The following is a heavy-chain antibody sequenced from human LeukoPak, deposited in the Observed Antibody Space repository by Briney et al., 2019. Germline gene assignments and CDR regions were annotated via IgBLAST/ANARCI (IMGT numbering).Heavy chain of an antibody. CDR1: GFTFSSYW. V-gene: IGHV3-74*01. D-gene: IGHD3-22*01. CDR3: ASPAPLYYYDSSGFYWYFDL. Sequence: GGSLRLSCAASGFTFSSYWMHWVRQAPGKGLVWVSRINSGGSSTSYADSVKGRFTISRDNAKNTLYLQMNSLRAEDTAVYYCASPAPLYYYDSSGFYWYFDLWGRGILVTVSS. CDR2: INSGGSST. J-gene: IGHJ2*01.